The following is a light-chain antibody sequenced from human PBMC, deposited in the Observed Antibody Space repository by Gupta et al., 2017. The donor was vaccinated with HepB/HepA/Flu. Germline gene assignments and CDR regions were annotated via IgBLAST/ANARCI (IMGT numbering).Light chain of an antibody. CDR3: QVWDSSSDHLV. Sequence: SYVLTQPPSVSVAPGKTARITCGGNNIGRKSVHWYQQKPGQAPFLVIYYDSDRPSGIPERFSGSNSGTTATLTISRVEAGDEAGYYCQVWDSSSDHLVFGGGTKLTVL. CDR2: YDS. V-gene: IGLV3-21*04. CDR1: NIGRKS. J-gene: IGLJ2*01.